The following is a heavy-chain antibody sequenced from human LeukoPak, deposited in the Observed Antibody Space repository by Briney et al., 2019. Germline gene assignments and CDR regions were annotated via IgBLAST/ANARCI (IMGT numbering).Heavy chain of an antibody. J-gene: IGHJ4*02. D-gene: IGHD3-3*01. CDR1: GGSISSYY. V-gene: IGHV4-4*07. CDR3: AGTYYDFWSGYFGHFDY. Sequence: SETLSLTCTVSGGSISSYYWTWIRQPAGKGLEWIGRIYSSGSTDDNPSLKSRVTMSVDTSKNQFSLKLSSVTAADTAVYYCAGTYYDFWSGYFGHFDYWGQGTLVTVSS. CDR2: IYSSGST.